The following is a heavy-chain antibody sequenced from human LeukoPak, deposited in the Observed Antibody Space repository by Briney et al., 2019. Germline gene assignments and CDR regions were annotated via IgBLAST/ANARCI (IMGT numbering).Heavy chain of an antibody. CDR3: ARICSSGCRTPSGGY. D-gene: IGHD6-19*01. V-gene: IGHV3-48*02. CDR2: ISSSSSTI. J-gene: IGHJ4*02. CDR1: GFTFSSYS. Sequence: PGGSLRLSCAASGFTFSSYSMNWVCQAPGKGLEWVSYISSSSSTIYYADSVKGRFTISRDNAKNSLYLQMNSLRDEDTAVYYCARICSSGCRTPSGGYWGQGTLVTVSS.